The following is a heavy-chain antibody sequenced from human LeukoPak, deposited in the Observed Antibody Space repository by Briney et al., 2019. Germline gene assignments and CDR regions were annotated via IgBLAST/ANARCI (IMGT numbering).Heavy chain of an antibody. CDR1: GFTFSGSA. CDR2: IRSTANGYAT. D-gene: IGHD2-21*02. CDR3: AREDSNPGLNGVTKTAFDI. Sequence: PGGSLRLSCAASGFTFSGSALHWVRQASGKGLEWVGRIRSTANGYATAYAASVKGRFTISRDNSKNTLYLQMNSLRAEDTAVYYCAREDSNPGLNGVTKTAFDIWGQGTMVTVPS. V-gene: IGHV3-73*01. J-gene: IGHJ3*02.